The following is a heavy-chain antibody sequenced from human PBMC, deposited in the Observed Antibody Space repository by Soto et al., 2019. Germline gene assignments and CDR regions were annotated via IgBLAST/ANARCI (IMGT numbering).Heavy chain of an antibody. CDR3: ARHEGNGNVWPLDY. D-gene: IGHD2-8*01. CDR2: IYYSGST. J-gene: IGHJ4*02. CDR1: GDSIRSGNYY. Sequence: TLSLTCTVSGDSIRSGNYYWSWIRQPPGKGLEWIGYIYYSGSTYYMPSLRSRVTLSVDTSKNQFSLRLTSVTAEDTAVYYCARHEGNGNVWPLDYWGQGILVTVSS. V-gene: IGHV4-30-4*01.